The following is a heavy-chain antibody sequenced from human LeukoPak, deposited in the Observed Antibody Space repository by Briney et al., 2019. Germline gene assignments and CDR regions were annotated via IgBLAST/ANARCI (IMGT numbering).Heavy chain of an antibody. D-gene: IGHD2-15*01. CDR1: GFTFSSYG. CDR2: ISYDGSNK. Sequence: GRSLRLSCAASGFTFSSYGMHWVRQAPGKGLEWVAVISYDGSNKYYADSVKGRFTISRDNSKNTLYLQMNSLRAEDRAVYYCAKELVVRGYFDYWGQGTLVTVSS. CDR3: AKELVVRGYFDY. J-gene: IGHJ4*02. V-gene: IGHV3-30*18.